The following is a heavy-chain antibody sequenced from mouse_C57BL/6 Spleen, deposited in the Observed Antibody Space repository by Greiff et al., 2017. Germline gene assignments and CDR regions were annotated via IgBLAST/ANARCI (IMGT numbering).Heavy chain of an antibody. CDR3: ARTIYDGYYFDY. J-gene: IGHJ2*01. V-gene: IGHV1-76*01. D-gene: IGHD2-3*01. CDR2: IYPGSGNT. CDR1: GYTFTDYY. Sequence: QVQLKESGAELVRPGASVKLSCKASGYTFTDYYINWVKQRPGQGLEWIARIYPGSGNTYYNEKFKGKATLTAEKSSSTAYMQLSSLTSEDSAVYFCARTIYDGYYFDYWGQGTTLTVSS.